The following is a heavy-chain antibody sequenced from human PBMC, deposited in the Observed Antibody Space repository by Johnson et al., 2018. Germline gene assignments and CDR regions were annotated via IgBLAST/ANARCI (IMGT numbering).Heavy chain of an antibody. CDR1: GFTFSTYG. Sequence: QVRLVQSGGGVVQPGRSLRLSCAASGFTFSTYGMHWVRQAPGKGLEWVAVIWYDGSNKYYADSVKGRFTISRDNSKNTLYLQMNSLRAEDTAVYYSANMAVADAFDIWGQGTMVTVSS. CDR3: ANMAVADAFDI. V-gene: IGHV3-33*06. D-gene: IGHD6-19*01. J-gene: IGHJ3*02. CDR2: IWYDGSNK.